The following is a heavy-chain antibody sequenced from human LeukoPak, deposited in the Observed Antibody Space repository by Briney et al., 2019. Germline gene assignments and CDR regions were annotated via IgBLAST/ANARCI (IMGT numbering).Heavy chain of an antibody. Sequence: GGSLRLSCAASGFSFSSYGMHWVRQAPGKGLEWVAVIWYDGSNKYYADSVKGRFTISRDNSKNTLYLQMNSLRAEDTAVYYCARDSSGYGPFDYWGQGTLVTVSS. V-gene: IGHV3-33*01. CDR2: IWYDGSNK. CDR1: GFSFSSYG. CDR3: ARDSSGYGPFDY. J-gene: IGHJ4*02. D-gene: IGHD3-22*01.